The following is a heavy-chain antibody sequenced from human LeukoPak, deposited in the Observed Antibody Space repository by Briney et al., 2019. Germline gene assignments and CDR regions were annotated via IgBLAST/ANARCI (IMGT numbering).Heavy chain of an antibody. CDR3: ARCIAVAGSDY. D-gene: IGHD6-19*01. V-gene: IGHV3-21*01. Sequence: GGSLRLSCAASGFSFSDYTLNWVRQAPGKGLEWVSSITGNSNYIFYADSLKGRFTISRDNAKNSLYLQMNSLRAEDTAVYYCARCIAVAGSDYWGQGTLVTVSS. CDR1: GFSFSDYT. CDR2: ITGNSNYI. J-gene: IGHJ4*02.